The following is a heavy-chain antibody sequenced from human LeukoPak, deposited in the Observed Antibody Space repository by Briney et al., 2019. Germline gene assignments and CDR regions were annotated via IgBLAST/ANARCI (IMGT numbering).Heavy chain of an antibody. J-gene: IGHJ4*02. CDR2: IYYSGST. CDR1: GGSISSGDYY. Sequence: SETLSLTCTVSGGSISSGDYYWSWIRQPPGKGLEWLGYIYYSGSTYYNPSLKSRVTISVDTSKIQFSLKLSSVTAADTAVYYCARAYYDSSGYSFDYWGQGTLVTVSS. D-gene: IGHD3-22*01. CDR3: ARAYYDSSGYSFDY. V-gene: IGHV4-30-4*01.